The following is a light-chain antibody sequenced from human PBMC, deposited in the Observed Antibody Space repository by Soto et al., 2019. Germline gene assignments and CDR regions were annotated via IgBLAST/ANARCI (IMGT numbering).Light chain of an antibody. V-gene: IGKV1-39*01. J-gene: IGKJ1*01. Sequence: DIQMTQSPSSLSASVGDLVTITCRASQSISSYLNWYQQKPGKAPKLLIYAASSLQSGVPSRFSGSGSGTDFTLTISSLQPEDFATYYCQQSYSILRTFGQGTKVEIK. CDR3: QQSYSILRT. CDR1: QSISSY. CDR2: AAS.